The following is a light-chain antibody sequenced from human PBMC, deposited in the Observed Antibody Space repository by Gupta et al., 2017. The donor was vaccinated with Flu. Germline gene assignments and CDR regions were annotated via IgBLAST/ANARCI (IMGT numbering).Light chain of an antibody. Sequence: SYALTQPPSVSVSPGQTARITCSGDALPKQYAFWHQQKPCHAPVLVIYKDSERHSGIPERFSGTSSGTTVTLTISGVQAEDEADYYCQSADSSGNSVVFGGGTKLTVL. J-gene: IGLJ2*01. CDR2: KDS. V-gene: IGLV3-25*03. CDR3: QSADSSGNSVV. CDR1: ALPKQY.